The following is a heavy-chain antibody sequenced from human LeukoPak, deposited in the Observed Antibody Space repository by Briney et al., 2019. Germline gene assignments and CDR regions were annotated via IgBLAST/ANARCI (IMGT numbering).Heavy chain of an antibody. CDR2: INSDGTNT. CDR3: VREASGVSSSAFDV. CDR1: EFTSSTYC. D-gene: IGHD1-26*01. V-gene: IGHV3-74*01. Sequence: PGGSLRLSCAASEFTSSTYCMHWVRQAPGKGLVWVSRINSDGTNTDYADSVKGRFTISRDNAKNTLYMQMNSLRVDDTAVYYCVREASGVSSSAFDVWGQGTMVTVSS. J-gene: IGHJ3*01.